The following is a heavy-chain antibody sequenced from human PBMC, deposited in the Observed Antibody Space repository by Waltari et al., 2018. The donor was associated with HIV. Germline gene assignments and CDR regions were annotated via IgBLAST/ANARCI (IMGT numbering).Heavy chain of an antibody. Sequence: EVHLVESGGGLGQPGGSLRLSCAEGGFSCSNYWMSWVRQAPGKGLEWVANIKQDGSEKYYVGSVKGRFTISRDNAKNSLYLQMNSLSADDTAVYYCARDFPLEGDNGDYFDTWGQGTLVTVSS. CDR1: GFSCSNYW. J-gene: IGHJ4*02. V-gene: IGHV3-7*01. D-gene: IGHD1-26*01. CDR3: ARDFPLEGDNGDYFDT. CDR2: IKQDGSEK.